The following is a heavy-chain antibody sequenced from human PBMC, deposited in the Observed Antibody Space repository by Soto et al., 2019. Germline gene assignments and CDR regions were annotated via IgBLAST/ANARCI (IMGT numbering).Heavy chain of an antibody. CDR2: INHSGST. J-gene: IGHJ4*02. CDR3: ARAPIVGATGTDY. CDR1: GGSFSCYY. D-gene: IGHD1-26*01. Sequence: PSETLSLTCTVYGGSFSCYYWSWIRQPPGKGLEWIGEINHSGSTNYNPSLKSRVTISVDTSKNQFSLKLSSVTAADTAVYYCARAPIVGATGTDYWGQGTLVTVSS. V-gene: IGHV4-34*01.